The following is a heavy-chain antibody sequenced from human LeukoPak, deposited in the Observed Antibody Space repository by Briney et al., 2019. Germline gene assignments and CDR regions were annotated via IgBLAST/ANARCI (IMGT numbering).Heavy chain of an antibody. D-gene: IGHD3-22*01. V-gene: IGHV1-2*02. CDR1: GYTFTSYG. Sequence: ASVKVSCKASGYTFTSYGISWVRQAPGQGLEWMGWINPNSGGTNYAQKFQGRVTMTRDTSISTAYMELSRLRSDDTAVYYCARSQAHMIVAPSLPDYWGQGTLVTVSS. CDR2: INPNSGGT. J-gene: IGHJ4*02. CDR3: ARSQAHMIVAPSLPDY.